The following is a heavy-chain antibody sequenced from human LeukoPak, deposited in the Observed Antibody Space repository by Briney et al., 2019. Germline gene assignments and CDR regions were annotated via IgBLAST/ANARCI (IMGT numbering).Heavy chain of an antibody. D-gene: IGHD6-19*01. V-gene: IGHV1-69*04. CDR3: ARDPREGSGLADY. J-gene: IGHJ4*02. CDR1: GGTFSSYA. CDR2: IIPILGIA. Sequence: ASVTVSCKASGGTFSSYAISWVRQAPGQGLEWMGRIIPILGIANYAQKFQGRVTITADKSTSTAYMELSSLRSEDTAVYYCARDPREGSGLADYWGQGTLVTVSS.